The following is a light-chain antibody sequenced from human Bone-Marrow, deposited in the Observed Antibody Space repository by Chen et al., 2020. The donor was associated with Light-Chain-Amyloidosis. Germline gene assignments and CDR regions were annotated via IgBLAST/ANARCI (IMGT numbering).Light chain of an antibody. J-gene: IGKJ4*01. V-gene: IGKV3-11*01. Sequence: EIVLTQSPATLSLSPGERATLSCRASQSVSTYLAWYQQKPGQAPRLLIYHSSNRATGIPARFSGRGSGTDFTLTINGLEPEDFAGYYCQHRFNWPLSFGGGTRVDIK. CDR3: QHRFNWPLS. CDR2: HSS. CDR1: QSVSTY.